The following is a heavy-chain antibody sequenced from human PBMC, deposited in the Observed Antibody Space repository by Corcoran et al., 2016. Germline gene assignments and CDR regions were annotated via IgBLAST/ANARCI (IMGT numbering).Heavy chain of an antibody. Sequence: QVQLQESGPGLVKPSETLSLTCTVSGGSISSYYWSWIRQPAGKGLEWIGRIYTSGSTNYNPSLKSRVTMSVDTSKNQFSLKLSSVTAADTAVYYCARDQGIVGVPAAMEAAFDIWGQGTMVTVSS. J-gene: IGHJ3*02. D-gene: IGHD2-2*01. CDR2: IYTSGST. CDR1: GGSISSYY. V-gene: IGHV4-4*07. CDR3: ARDQGIVGVPAAMEAAFDI.